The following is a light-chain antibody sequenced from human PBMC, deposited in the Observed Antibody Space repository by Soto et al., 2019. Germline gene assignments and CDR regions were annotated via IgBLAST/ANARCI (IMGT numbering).Light chain of an antibody. Sequence: DIVMTQSPDSLAVSLGEGATINCKSSQSVLHSSNTKNYLAWYQQNPGQPPKLLIYWASTRESGVPDRFSGSWSGTDFTLTISNLQAGDVAVYYGQQYYSTPPGVGGGTKVVIK. CDR3: QQYYSTPPG. CDR2: WAS. CDR1: QSVLHSSNTKNY. J-gene: IGKJ4*01. V-gene: IGKV4-1*01.